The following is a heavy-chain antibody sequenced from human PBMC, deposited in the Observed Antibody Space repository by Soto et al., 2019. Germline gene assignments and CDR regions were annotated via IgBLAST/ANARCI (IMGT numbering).Heavy chain of an antibody. D-gene: IGHD3-3*01. CDR3: ARWLDDLMTGFGVVTAYYFDF. CDR2: IKQDGSEK. J-gene: IGHJ4*02. V-gene: IGHV3-7*01. CDR1: GFTFSSYW. Sequence: GGSLRLSCAASGFTFSSYWMSWVRQAPGKGLEWVANIKQDGSEKYYGDSVKGRFTISRDNAKNSLYLQMNSLRAEDTAVYYCARWLDDLMTGFGVVTAYYFDFWGQGTLVTVSS.